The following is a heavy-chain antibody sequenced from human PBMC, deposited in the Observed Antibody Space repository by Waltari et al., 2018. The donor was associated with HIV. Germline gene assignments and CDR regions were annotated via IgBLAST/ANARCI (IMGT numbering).Heavy chain of an antibody. D-gene: IGHD3-22*01. V-gene: IGHV1-2*02. CDR1: GYTFTAYY. CDR2: INPNSGNT. J-gene: IGHJ4*02. Sequence: QVQLVQSGAEVQKPGASVKVSCKASGYTFTAYYMHWVRQAPGQGLEWLGWINPNSGNTIYAQNFQGRVSMTRDTSIRTAYMELSRLRSDDTAVYYCARDLIFYYDTSDYYPFDYWGQGTLVTVSS. CDR3: ARDLIFYYDTSDYYPFDY.